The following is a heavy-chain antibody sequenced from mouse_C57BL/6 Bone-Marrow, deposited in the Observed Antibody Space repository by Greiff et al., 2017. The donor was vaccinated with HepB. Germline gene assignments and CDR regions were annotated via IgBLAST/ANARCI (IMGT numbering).Heavy chain of an antibody. CDR3: TRGGQDY. CDR2: ISSGGDYI. V-gene: IGHV5-9-1*02. J-gene: IGHJ4*01. CDR1: GFTFSSYA. Sequence: EVKLEESGAGLVKPGGSLKLSCAASGFTFSSYAMSWVRQTPEKRLEWVAYISSGGDYIYYADTVKGRFTISRDNARNTLYLPRSRLKSEDTAMYYCTRGGQDYWGQGTSVTVSS.